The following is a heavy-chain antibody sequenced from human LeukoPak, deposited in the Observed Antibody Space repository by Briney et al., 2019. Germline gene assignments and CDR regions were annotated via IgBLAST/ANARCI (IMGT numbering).Heavy chain of an antibody. J-gene: IGHJ6*03. CDR3: ARDGIEGFGYYYYYYMDV. V-gene: IGHV3-30*04. Sequence: GGSLRLSCAASGFTFSSYAMHWVRQAPGKGLEWVAVISYDGSNKYYADSVKSRFTISRDNSKNTLYLQMNSLRAEDTAVYYCARDGIEGFGYYYYYYMDVWGKGTTVTVSS. CDR1: GFTFSSYA. CDR2: ISYDGSNK. D-gene: IGHD3-16*01.